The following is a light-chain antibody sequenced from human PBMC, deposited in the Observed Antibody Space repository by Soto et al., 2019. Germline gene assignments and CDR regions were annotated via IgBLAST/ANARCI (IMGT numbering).Light chain of an antibody. J-gene: IGLJ1*01. V-gene: IGLV2-14*01. Sequence: QSALTQPASVSASPGQSITISCTGTSSDVGGYKFVSWYQHHPGKAPKLMIYEVNNRPSGVSNRFSGSKSGNTASLTISGLQPEDEADYYCSSYTSSNTLVFGTGTKVTVL. CDR1: SSDVGGYKF. CDR2: EVN. CDR3: SSYTSSNTLV.